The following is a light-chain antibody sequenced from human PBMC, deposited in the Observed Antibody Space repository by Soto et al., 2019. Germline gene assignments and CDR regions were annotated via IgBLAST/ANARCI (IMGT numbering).Light chain of an antibody. CDR1: SSDVGGYNY. V-gene: IGLV2-14*01. CDR3: SSYTSSSTRV. CDR2: DVS. Sequence: QSALTQPASVSGSPGQSITISCTGTSSDVGGYNYVSWYQQHPGKAPKLMIYDVSNRPSGVSNRFSGPKSGNTASLTISWLQAEDEADYYCSSYTSSSTRVFGTGTKVTVL. J-gene: IGLJ1*01.